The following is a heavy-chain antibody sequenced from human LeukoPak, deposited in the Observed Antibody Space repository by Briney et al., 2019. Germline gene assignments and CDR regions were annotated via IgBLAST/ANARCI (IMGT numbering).Heavy chain of an antibody. V-gene: IGHV4-59*01. J-gene: IGHJ4*02. D-gene: IGHD5-18*01. CDR1: GGSISSYY. Sequence: PSETLSLTCTVSGGSISSYYWSWIRQPPGKGLEWIGYICYSGSTNYNPSLKSRVTISVDTSKNQFSLKLSSVTAADTAVYYCARYFPYNYGRFFDYWGQGTLVTVSS. CDR3: ARYFPYNYGRFFDY. CDR2: ICYSGST.